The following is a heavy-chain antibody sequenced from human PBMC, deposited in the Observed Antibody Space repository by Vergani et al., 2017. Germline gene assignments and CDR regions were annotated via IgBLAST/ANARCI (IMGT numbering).Heavy chain of an antibody. CDR2: IYHSGST. Sequence: QVQLQESGPGLVKPSETLYLTCTVSGYSISSGYYWGWIRQPPGKGLEWIGSIYHSGSTYYNPSLKSRVTISVDTSKNQFSLKLSSVTAAGTAVYYCARDSXGYVWGSYEAWFDPWGQGTLVTVSS. J-gene: IGHJ5*02. D-gene: IGHD3-16*01. CDR3: ARDSXGYVWGSYEAWFDP. V-gene: IGHV4-38-2*02. CDR1: GYSISSGYY.